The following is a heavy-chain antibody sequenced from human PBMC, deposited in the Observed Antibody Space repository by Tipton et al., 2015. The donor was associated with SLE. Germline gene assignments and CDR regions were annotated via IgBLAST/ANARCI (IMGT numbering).Heavy chain of an antibody. D-gene: IGHD5-24*01. Sequence: QLVQSGAEVKKPGASVKVSCKASGYTFTSYGISWVRQAPGQGLEWMGRISAYNGNTNYAQKLQGRVTMTTDTSTSTAYMELRSLRSDDTAVYYCARDSRWLQLRGLDAFDIWGQGTMVTVSS. CDR2: ISAYNGNT. CDR3: ARDSRWLQLRGLDAFDI. V-gene: IGHV1-18*01. J-gene: IGHJ3*02. CDR1: GYTFTSYG.